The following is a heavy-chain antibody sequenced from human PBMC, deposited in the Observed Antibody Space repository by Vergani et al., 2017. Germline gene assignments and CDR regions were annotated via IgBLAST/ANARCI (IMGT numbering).Heavy chain of an antibody. CDR1: GFTLGDYA. CDR3: TTGFPGSSWSTY. V-gene: IGHV3-49*04. CDR2: IWSKPYGGTT. D-gene: IGHD6-13*01. J-gene: IGHJ4*01. Sequence: EVQLLESGGGSVQPGRSLRLSCSGSGFTLGDYAMTWVRQAPGKGLEWVAFIWSKPYGGTTEYAASVKGRFTISRDDSKAIAYLQMNSLKTEDTAVYYCTTGFPGSSWSTYWGQGTLVTVSS.